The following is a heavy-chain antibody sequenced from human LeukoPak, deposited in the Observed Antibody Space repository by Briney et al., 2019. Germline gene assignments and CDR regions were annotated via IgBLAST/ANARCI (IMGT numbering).Heavy chain of an antibody. CDR2: INHSGST. CDR1: GGSFSDYY. CDR3: ARDRLAAAGYYYSGMDV. V-gene: IGHV4-34*01. Sequence: SETLSLTCAVYGGSFSDYYWGWIRQPPGKGLEWIGEINHSGSTNYNPSLKSRITISVDTSKNQFSLKLSSVTAADTAVYYCARDRLAAAGYYYSGMDVWGQGTTVTVSS. D-gene: IGHD6-13*01. J-gene: IGHJ6*02.